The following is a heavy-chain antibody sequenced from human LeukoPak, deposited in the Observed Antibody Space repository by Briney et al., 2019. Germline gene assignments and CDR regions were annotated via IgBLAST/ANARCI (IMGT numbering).Heavy chain of an antibody. V-gene: IGHV4-34*01. CDR3: ARGLVEVELRYFDY. CDR1: GGSFSGYY. D-gene: IGHD1-7*01. Sequence: SEPLSLTCAVYGGSFSGYYWSWIRQPPGKGLEWIGEINHSGSTNYNPSLKSRVTISVDTSKNQFSLKLSSVTAADTAVYYCARGLVEVELRYFDYWGQGTLVSVSS. CDR2: INHSGST. J-gene: IGHJ4*02.